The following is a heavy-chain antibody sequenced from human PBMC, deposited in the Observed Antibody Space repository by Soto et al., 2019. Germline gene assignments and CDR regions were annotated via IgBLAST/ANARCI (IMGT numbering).Heavy chain of an antibody. D-gene: IGHD3-22*01. Sequence: SETLSLTCTVSGGSISSYYWSWIRQPPGKGLERIGYIYYSGSTNYNPSLKSRVTISVDTSKNQFSLELSSVTAADTAVYYCARDYYDSSGYYMDYWGQGTLVTVSS. V-gene: IGHV4-59*01. CDR1: GGSISSYY. J-gene: IGHJ4*02. CDR2: IYYSGST. CDR3: ARDYYDSSGYYMDY.